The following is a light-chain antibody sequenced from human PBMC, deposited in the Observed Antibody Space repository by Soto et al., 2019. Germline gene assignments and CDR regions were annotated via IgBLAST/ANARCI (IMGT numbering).Light chain of an antibody. Sequence: VWTQYQDTLSLSPGERATLSCRASQSVSSSYLAWYQQKPGQAPRLLIYGASSRATGIPDRFSGSGSGTDFTLTISRLEPEDFAVYYCQQYGSSPLVPFGQ. CDR3: QQYGSSPLVP. CDR2: GAS. J-gene: IGKJ5*01. V-gene: IGKV3-20*01. CDR1: QSVSSSY.